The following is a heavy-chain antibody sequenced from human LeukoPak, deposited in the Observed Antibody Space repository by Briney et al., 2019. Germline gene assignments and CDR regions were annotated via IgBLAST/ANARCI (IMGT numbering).Heavy chain of an antibody. Sequence: GASVKVSCKASGYTFTNYDINWVRQAPGQGLEWMGWMNPNSGSTGYAQQFQGRVTMTRNTSISTAYMELSSLRPDDTAVYYCGRGRWSATGSPQFDHWGQATLVTVSS. V-gene: IGHV1-8*01. D-gene: IGHD2-8*02. CDR2: MNPNSGST. CDR1: GYTFTNYD. CDR3: GRGRWSATGSPQFDH. J-gene: IGHJ5*02.